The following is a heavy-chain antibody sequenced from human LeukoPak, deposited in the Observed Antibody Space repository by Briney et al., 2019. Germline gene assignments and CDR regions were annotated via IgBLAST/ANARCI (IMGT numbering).Heavy chain of an antibody. CDR3: ARGGYSSGWFGPQAYGMDV. D-gene: IGHD6-19*01. CDR1: GFTFSSYG. CDR2: IWYDGSNK. Sequence: PGRSLRLSCAASGFTFSSYGMHWVRQAPGKGLEWVAVIWYDGSNKYYADSVKGRFTISRDNSKNTLYLQMNSLRAEDTAVYYCARGGYSSGWFGPQAYGMDVWGQGTTVTVSS. J-gene: IGHJ6*02. V-gene: IGHV3-33*01.